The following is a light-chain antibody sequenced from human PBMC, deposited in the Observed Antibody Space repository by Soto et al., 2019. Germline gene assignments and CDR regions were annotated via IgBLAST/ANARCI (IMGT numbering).Light chain of an antibody. J-gene: IGKJ4*01. CDR1: QTISNM. CDR2: AAS. V-gene: IGKV3-15*01. CDR3: QYYNNWLAT. Sequence: DIVLTQSPVTLSLSPGERVSLSCRANQTISNMLAWYQQKPGQAPRLLIYAASTRATGVSARFSGSGSGTEFTLTISSLQSEDFTIYYCQYYNNWLATFGGGTKVDI.